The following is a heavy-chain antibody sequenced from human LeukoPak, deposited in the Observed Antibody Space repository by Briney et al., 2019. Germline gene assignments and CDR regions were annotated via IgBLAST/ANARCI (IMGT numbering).Heavy chain of an antibody. V-gene: IGHV3-48*01. Sequence: PGGSLRLSCAASGFTFSSYSMNWVRQAPGKGLEWVSYISSSSSTIYYADSVKGRFTISRDNAKNSLYLQMNSLRSEDTAVYYCARGTIPEEMVNWPDRYFDYWGQGTLVTVSS. D-gene: IGHD5-24*01. CDR1: GFTFSSYS. J-gene: IGHJ4*02. CDR3: ARGTIPEEMVNWPDRYFDY. CDR2: ISSSSSTI.